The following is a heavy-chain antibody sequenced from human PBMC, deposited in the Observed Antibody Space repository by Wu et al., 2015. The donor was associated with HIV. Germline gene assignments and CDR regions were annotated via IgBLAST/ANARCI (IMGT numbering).Heavy chain of an antibody. J-gene: IGHJ4*02. CDR1: GYTFTGYY. V-gene: IGHV1-69*05. CDR3: ARDLPSYYGSGSGNADDDY. D-gene: IGHD3-10*01. CDR2: IIPIFGTA. Sequence: QLVQSGAEVKKPGASVKVSCKASGYTFTGYYIHWVRQAPGQGLEWMGWIIPIFGTANYAQKFQGRVTITTDESTSTAYMELSSLRSEDTAVYYCARDLPSYYGSGSGNADDDYWGQGTLVTVSS.